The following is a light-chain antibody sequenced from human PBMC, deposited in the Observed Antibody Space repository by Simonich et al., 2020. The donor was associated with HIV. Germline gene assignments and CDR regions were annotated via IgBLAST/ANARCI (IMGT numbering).Light chain of an antibody. CDR2: EVS. CDR1: QSLLHSDGKTY. Sequence: DIVMTQTPLSLSVTPGQPASISCKSSQSLLHSDGKTYLYWYLQKPGQSPHLVIYEVSNRFSGGPDRLSGSGSGTDFTLKISRVEAEDVGIYYCAQSVQLPLTFGGGTKVEIK. J-gene: IGKJ4*01. CDR3: AQSVQLPLT. V-gene: IGKV2D-29*02.